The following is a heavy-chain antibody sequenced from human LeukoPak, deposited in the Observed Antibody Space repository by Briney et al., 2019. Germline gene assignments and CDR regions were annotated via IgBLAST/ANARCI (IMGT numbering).Heavy chain of an antibody. J-gene: IGHJ4*02. CDR1: GYTFTGYY. Sequence: ASVKVSCKASGYTFTGYYMHWVRQAPGQGLEWMGWINPNSGGTNYAQKFQGRVTITRNTSISTAYMELSSLRSEDTAVYYCARVGVGGSYYFDYWGQGTLVTVSS. CDR3: ARVGVGGSYYFDY. D-gene: IGHD1-26*01. V-gene: IGHV1-2*02. CDR2: INPNSGGT.